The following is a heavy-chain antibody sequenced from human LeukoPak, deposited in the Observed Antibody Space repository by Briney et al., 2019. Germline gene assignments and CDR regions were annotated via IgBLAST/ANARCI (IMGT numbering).Heavy chain of an antibody. J-gene: IGHJ4*02. D-gene: IGHD5-12*01. CDR3: ARANLYSGYDGGDFDY. CDR1: GYTFTGYY. Sequence: ASVKVSCKASGYTFTGYYIHWVRQAPGQGLEWMGWISPNSGGTNYAQKFQGWVTMTRDTSISTAYMELSRLRSDDTAVYYCARANLYSGYDGGDFDYWGQGTLVTVSS. V-gene: IGHV1-2*04. CDR2: ISPNSGGT.